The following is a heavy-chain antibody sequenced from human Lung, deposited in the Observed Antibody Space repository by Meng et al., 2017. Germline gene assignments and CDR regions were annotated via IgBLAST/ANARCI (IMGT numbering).Heavy chain of an antibody. D-gene: IGHD4-11*01. CDR2: INHSGST. CDR1: GGSFSDYY. CDR3: ARGPTTMAHDFDY. V-gene: IGHV4-34*01. J-gene: IGHJ4*02. Sequence: QVQPPQVGAGLLKPSETLSLPCVVSGGSFSDYYWSWIRQPPGKGLEWIGEINHSGSTNYNPSLESRATISVDTSQNNLSLKLSSVTAADSAVYYCARGPTTMAHDFDYWGQGTLVTVSS.